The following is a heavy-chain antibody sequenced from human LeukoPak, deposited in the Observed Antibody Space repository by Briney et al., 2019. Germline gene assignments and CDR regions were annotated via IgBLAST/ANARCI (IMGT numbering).Heavy chain of an antibody. CDR1: VGTFSSYA. V-gene: IGHV1-69*06. Sequence: ASVKVSCKASVGTFSSYANSWLRLAPGQGLEWMGRIIPIFGTANYAQKFQGRVTITADKSTSTAYMELSSLRSEDTAVYYCARQSRDYYYYYMDVWGKGTTVTVSS. J-gene: IGHJ6*03. CDR2: IIPIFGTA. CDR3: ARQSRDYYYYYMDV.